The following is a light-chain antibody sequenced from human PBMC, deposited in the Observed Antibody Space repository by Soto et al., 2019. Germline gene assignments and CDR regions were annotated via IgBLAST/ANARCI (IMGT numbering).Light chain of an antibody. CDR2: EVN. CDR3: CSYGGRSAHV. J-gene: IGLJ1*01. Sequence: QSVLTQPASVSGSPGQSITISCTGTNSDVGSYNLVSWYQQQPGKAPKLIIYEVNKRPSGISNRFSGSKSANTASLTISGLQAEDEADYFCCSYGGRSAHVFGTGTKVTVL. V-gene: IGLV2-23*02. CDR1: NSDVGSYNL.